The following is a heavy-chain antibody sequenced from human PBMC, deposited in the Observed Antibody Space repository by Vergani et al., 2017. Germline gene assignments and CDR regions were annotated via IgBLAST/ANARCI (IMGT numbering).Heavy chain of an antibody. CDR2: IYYSGST. D-gene: IGHD5/OR15-5a*01. J-gene: IGHJ3*02. CDR3: ARGVYVGSGAFDI. V-gene: IGHV4-31*03. Sequence: QVQLQESGPGLVKPSQTLSLTCTVSGGSISSGGYYWSWIRQHPGKGLEWIGYIYYSGSTYYNPSLKGRVTISVDTSKNQFSLKLSSVTAAYTAVYYCARGVYVGSGAFDIWGQGTMVTVSS. CDR1: GGSISSGGYY.